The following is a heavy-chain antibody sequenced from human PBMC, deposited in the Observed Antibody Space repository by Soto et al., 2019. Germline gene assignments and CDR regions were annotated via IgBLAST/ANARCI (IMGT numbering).Heavy chain of an antibody. CDR3: AKGVEHSTADASET. CDR2: ISGNGYTT. V-gene: IGHV3-23*01. Sequence: EVHVLESGGDLVQPGGSLRLTCAVSGFTFTTSSINWVRQAPGKGLEWVSSISGNGYTTYYADSVTGRFTISTDNSKSTVFLQMNSLRVEDTALYYCAKGVEHSTADASETWVQGTMVTVSS. D-gene: IGHD5-18*01. CDR1: GFTFTTSS. J-gene: IGHJ3*02.